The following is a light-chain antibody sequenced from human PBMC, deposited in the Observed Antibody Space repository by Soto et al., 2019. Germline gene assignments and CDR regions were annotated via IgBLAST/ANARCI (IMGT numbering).Light chain of an antibody. V-gene: IGLV2-14*01. CDR2: EVR. CDR1: SSDVGGYNH. Sequence: QSALTQPASVSGSPGQSITISCTGTSSDVGGYNHVSWYQQHPGKAPKLIIYEVRNRPSGVSNRLSGSKSGYTASLTISGLQADDEADYYCCSYTSSSIRVFGGGTKVTVL. J-gene: IGLJ3*02. CDR3: CSYTSSSIRV.